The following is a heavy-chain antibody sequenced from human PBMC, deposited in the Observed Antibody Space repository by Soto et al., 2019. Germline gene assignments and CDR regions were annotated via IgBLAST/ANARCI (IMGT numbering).Heavy chain of an antibody. Sequence: GGSLRLSCAASGFTFSSYWMSWVRQAPGKGLEWVANIKEDETEKYYVDSVRGRFTISRDNAKNSLYLQMNSLRVEDTAVYYCARPVSRGWYMSDYWGRGILVTVSS. J-gene: IGHJ4*02. CDR3: ARPVSRGWYMSDY. CDR2: IKEDETEK. D-gene: IGHD6-19*01. CDR1: GFTFSSYW. V-gene: IGHV3-7*01.